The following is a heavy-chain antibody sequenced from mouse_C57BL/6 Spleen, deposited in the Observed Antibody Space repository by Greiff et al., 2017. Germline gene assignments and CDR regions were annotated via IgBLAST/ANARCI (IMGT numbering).Heavy chain of an antibody. V-gene: IGHV1-7*01. CDR1: GYTFISYW. J-gene: IGHJ2*01. Sequence: QVQLQQSGAELAKPGASVKLSCKASGYTFISYWMHWVKQRPGQGLDWIGYINPSSGYTKYNQKFKDKATLTADKSSSTAYMQLSSLTYEDSAFYYSASDDSGYYFDYWGQGTTLTVSS. CDR3: ASDDSGYYFDY. D-gene: IGHD2-4*01. CDR2: INPSSGYT.